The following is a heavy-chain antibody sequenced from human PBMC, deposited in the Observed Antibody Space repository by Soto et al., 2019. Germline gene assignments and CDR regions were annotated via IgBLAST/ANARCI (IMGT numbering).Heavy chain of an antibody. Sequence: ASGKVSCKASGYTFTGYYLHWVRQAPGQGLEWMGWINPNSGGTNYAQKFQGWVTMTRDTSISTAYMELSRLRSDDTAVYYCARDRVAAPYYYYGMDVWGQGTTVTVSS. CDR1: GYTFTGYY. V-gene: IGHV1-2*04. J-gene: IGHJ6*02. CDR2: INPNSGGT. D-gene: IGHD6-6*01. CDR3: ARDRVAAPYYYYGMDV.